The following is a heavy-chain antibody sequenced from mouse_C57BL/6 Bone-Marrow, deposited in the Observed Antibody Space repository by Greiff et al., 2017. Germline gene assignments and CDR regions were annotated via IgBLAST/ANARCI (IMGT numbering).Heavy chain of an antibody. V-gene: IGHV2-2*01. CDR3: ARNDYGSSPLFDY. CDR1: GFSLTSYG. Sequence: VMLVESGPGLVQPSQSLSITCTVSGFSLTSYGVHWVRQSPGKGLEWLGVIWSGGSTDYNAAFISRLSISKDNSKSQVFFKMNSLQADDTAIYYCARNDYGSSPLFDYWGQGTTLTVSS. CDR2: IWSGGST. D-gene: IGHD1-1*01. J-gene: IGHJ2*01.